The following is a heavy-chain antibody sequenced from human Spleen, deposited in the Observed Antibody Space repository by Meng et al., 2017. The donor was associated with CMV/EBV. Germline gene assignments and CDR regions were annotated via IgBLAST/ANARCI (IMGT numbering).Heavy chain of an antibody. CDR2: IYYNGRV. D-gene: IGHD5/OR15-5a*01. Sequence: SETLSLTCTVSGGSISSYYWSWIRHPPGKGLEWIGYIYYNGRVNYNPSLKSRVTISIDTSKNQFSLKLSSVSAADTAVYYCARDKSVSSVDPWGQGTLVTVSS. CDR3: ARDKSVSSVDP. J-gene: IGHJ5*02. CDR1: GGSISSYY. V-gene: IGHV4-59*12.